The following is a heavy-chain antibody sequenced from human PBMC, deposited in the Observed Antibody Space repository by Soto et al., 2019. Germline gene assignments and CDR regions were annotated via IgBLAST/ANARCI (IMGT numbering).Heavy chain of an antibody. J-gene: IGHJ6*02. Sequence: SETLSLTCTVTGDSINNRSYYWGWIRQPPGKGLEWIGEINHSGSTNYNPSLKSRVTISVDTSKNQFSLKLSSVTAADTAVYYCARGRRKTTVYGMDVWGQGTTVTVSS. CDR1: GDSINNRSYY. D-gene: IGHD4-17*01. CDR2: INHSGST. V-gene: IGHV4-39*07. CDR3: ARGRRKTTVYGMDV.